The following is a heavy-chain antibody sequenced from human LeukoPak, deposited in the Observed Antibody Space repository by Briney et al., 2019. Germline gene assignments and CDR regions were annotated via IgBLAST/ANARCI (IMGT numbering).Heavy chain of an antibody. D-gene: IGHD3-10*01. Sequence: SETLSLTCTVSGGSISSSSYYWSWIRQPPGKGLEWIGYIYYSGSTNYNPSLKSRVTISVDTSKNQFSLKLSSVTAADTAVYYCARHVLLWFGYGMDVWGQGTTVTVSS. CDR2: IYYSGST. J-gene: IGHJ6*02. V-gene: IGHV4-61*05. CDR3: ARHVLLWFGYGMDV. CDR1: GGSISSSSYY.